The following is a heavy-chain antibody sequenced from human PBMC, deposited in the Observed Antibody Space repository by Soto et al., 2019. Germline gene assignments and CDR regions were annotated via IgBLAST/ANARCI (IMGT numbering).Heavy chain of an antibody. J-gene: IGHJ4*02. Sequence: SETLSLTCTVSGYSISSGYYWGWIRQPPGEGLGWIGSIYHSGSTYYNPSIKSRFTISVDTSKNQFSLKRSSVTAADTAVYYCARSSGYRGYDPLGSYYFDYWGQGTLVTVSS. V-gene: IGHV4-38-2*02. D-gene: IGHD5-12*01. CDR1: GYSISSGYY. CDR3: ARSSGYRGYDPLGSYYFDY. CDR2: IYHSGST.